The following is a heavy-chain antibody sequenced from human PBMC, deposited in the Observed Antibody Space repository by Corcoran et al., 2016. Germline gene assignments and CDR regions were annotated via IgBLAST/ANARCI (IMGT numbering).Heavy chain of an antibody. CDR2: IIPIFGTA. D-gene: IGHD2-15*01. Sequence: QVQLVQSGAEVKKPGSSVKVSCKASGGTFSSYAISWVRQAPGQGLEWMGGIIPIFGTANYAQKFQGRVTITADESTSTAYRELRSLRSEDTAVDYWARGPYCSGGSCYWKYYFDYWGQGTLVTVSS. CDR3: ARGPYCSGGSCYWKYYFDY. CDR1: GGTFSSYA. V-gene: IGHV1-69*01. J-gene: IGHJ4*02.